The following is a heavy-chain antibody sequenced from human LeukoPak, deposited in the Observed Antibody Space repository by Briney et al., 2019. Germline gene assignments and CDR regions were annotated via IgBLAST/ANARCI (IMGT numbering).Heavy chain of an antibody. J-gene: IGHJ4*02. D-gene: IGHD3-16*02. CDR2: ISYDGSNK. CDR1: GFTFSSYA. CDR3: AKPGLSWGDYVWGSYPFGY. Sequence: PGRSLRLSCAASGFTFSSYAMHWVRQAPGKGLEWVAIISYDGSNKYYADSVKGRFTISRDNPKNTLYLQMNSLRAEDTAVYYCAKPGLSWGDYVWGSYPFGYWGQGTLVTVSS. V-gene: IGHV3-30-3*02.